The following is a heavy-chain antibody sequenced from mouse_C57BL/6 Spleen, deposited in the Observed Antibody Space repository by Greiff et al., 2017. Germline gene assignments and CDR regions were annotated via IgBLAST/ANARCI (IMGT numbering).Heavy chain of an antibody. D-gene: IGHD3-2*02. CDR1: GYTFTSYW. CDR2: FNPSSGYT. Sequence: QVHVKQSGAELAKPGASVKLSCKASGYTFTSYWMHWVKQRPGQGLEWIGYFNPSSGYTKYNQKFKDKATLTADKSSSTAYMQLSSLTYEDSAVYYCARDSSGPSYAMDYWRQGTSVTVSS. CDR3: ARDSSGPSYAMDY. J-gene: IGHJ4*01. V-gene: IGHV1-7*01.